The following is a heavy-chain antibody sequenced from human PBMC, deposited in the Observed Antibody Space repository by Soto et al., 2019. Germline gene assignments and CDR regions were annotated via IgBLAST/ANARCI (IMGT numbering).Heavy chain of an antibody. J-gene: IGHJ4*02. CDR3: ATRGYSHEYFEF. CDR1: GYTFTTYW. V-gene: IGHV5-51*01. CDR2: IYPGDSDT. Sequence: EVHLVQSGAEVRKPGESLKISCKGSGYTFTTYWIAWVRQMPGKGLEWMGLIYPGDSDTRYSPSFQGQVTISADKSMNSAYLQWSSLKASDTAIYYCATRGYSHEYFEFWGQGTVVTVSS. D-gene: IGHD5-18*01.